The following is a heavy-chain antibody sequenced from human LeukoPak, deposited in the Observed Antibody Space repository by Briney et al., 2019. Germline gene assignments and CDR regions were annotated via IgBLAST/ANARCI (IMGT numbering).Heavy chain of an antibody. V-gene: IGHV5-10-1*01. CDR1: GYSFSNYW. Sequence: GESLKISCKGSGYSFSNYWIAWVRQIPGKGLEWMGTIDPSDSYTNYSPSYQGHVTISADKSITTAYLQWSSLTASDTAIYYCARHLYSSSPNLDYWGQGTLVTVSS. CDR2: IDPSDSYT. CDR3: ARHLYSSSPNLDY. J-gene: IGHJ4*02. D-gene: IGHD6-6*01.